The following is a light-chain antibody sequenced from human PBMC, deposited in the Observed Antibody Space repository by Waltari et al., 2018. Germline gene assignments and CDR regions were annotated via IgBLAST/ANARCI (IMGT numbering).Light chain of an antibody. CDR3: TSFTSSSTIV. J-gene: IGLJ2*01. V-gene: IGLV2-14*03. CDR1: SSDVGGYNY. CDR2: DVN. Sequence: QSALTQPASVSGSPGQSITIPCTGSSSDVGGYNYVSWYQQHPGKAPKLMISDVNKRPSGVSNRFSGSKSDNTASLTISGLQAEDEAHYYCTSFTSSSTIVFGGGTKLTVL.